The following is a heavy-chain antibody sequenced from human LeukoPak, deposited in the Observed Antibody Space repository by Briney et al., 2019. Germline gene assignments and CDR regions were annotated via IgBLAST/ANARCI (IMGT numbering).Heavy chain of an antibody. Sequence: SETLSLTCAVYGGSFSGYYWSWIRQPPGKGLEWVGEINHSGSTNYNPSLKSRVTISVDTSKNQFSLKLSSVTAADTAVYYCARALYVGWFDPWGQGTLVTVSS. CDR1: GGSFSGYY. CDR2: INHSGST. D-gene: IGHD3-16*01. CDR3: ARALYVGWFDP. J-gene: IGHJ5*02. V-gene: IGHV4-34*01.